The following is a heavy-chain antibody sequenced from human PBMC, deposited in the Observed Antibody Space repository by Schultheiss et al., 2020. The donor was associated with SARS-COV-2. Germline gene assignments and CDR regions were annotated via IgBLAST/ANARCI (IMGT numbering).Heavy chain of an antibody. J-gene: IGHJ4*02. V-gene: IGHV3-21*01. D-gene: IGHD3-22*01. CDR3: ARVDNSGFFFGFDS. Sequence: GGSLRLSCAASGFTFSSYSMNWVRQAPGKGLEWVSSISSSSSYIYYADSVKGRFTISRDNAKNSLYLQMNSLRAEDTAVYYCARVDNSGFFFGFDSWGQGTLVTVSS. CDR1: GFTFSSYS. CDR2: ISSSSSYI.